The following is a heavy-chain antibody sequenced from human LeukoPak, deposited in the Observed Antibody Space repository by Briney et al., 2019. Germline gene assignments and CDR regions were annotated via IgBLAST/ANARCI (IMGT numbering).Heavy chain of an antibody. V-gene: IGHV3-48*03. CDR1: GFTFSSYE. CDR3: ARDRGLGWFDP. D-gene: IGHD3-16*01. CDR2: ISSSGSTI. J-gene: IGHJ5*02. Sequence: GGSLRLSCAASGFTFSSYEMNWVRQAPGKGLEWVSYISSSGSTIYYADSVKGRFTISRDNAKNSLYLQMSSLRAEDTAVYYCARDRGLGWFDPWGQGTLVTVSS.